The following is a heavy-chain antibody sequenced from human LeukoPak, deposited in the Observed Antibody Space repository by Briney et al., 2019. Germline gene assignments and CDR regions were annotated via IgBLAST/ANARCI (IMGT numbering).Heavy chain of an antibody. CDR3: AKDLGLLWFGGFDY. Sequence: PGGSLRLSCAASGFTFSSYGMHWVRQAPGKGLEWVAFIRYDGSNKYYADSVKGRFTISRDNSKNTLYLQMNGLRAEDTAVYYCAKDLGLLWFGGFDYWGQGTLVTVSS. J-gene: IGHJ4*02. V-gene: IGHV3-30*02. CDR2: IRYDGSNK. CDR1: GFTFSSYG. D-gene: IGHD3-10*01.